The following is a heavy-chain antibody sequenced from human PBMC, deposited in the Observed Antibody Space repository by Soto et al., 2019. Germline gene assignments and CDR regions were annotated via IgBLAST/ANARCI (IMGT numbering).Heavy chain of an antibody. V-gene: IGHV4-31*03. D-gene: IGHD6-6*01. J-gene: IGHJ4*02. CDR2: IYYSGST. CDR3: ARGGSRSSIAARPLRGFDY. CDR1: GGSISSGGYY. Sequence: SETLSLTCTVSGGSISSGGYYWSWIRQHPGKGLEWIGYIYYSGSTYYNPSLKSRVTISVDTSKNQFSLKLSSVTAADTAVYYCARGGSRSSIAARPLRGFDYWGQGTLVTVSS.